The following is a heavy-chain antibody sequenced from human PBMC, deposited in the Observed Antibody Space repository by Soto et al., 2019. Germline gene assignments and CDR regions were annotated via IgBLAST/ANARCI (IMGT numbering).Heavy chain of an antibody. J-gene: IGHJ6*02. CDR2: IYHTGNT. V-gene: IGHV4-30-2*01. CDR1: GGSINSGGYS. CDR3: ARVERTLSTPFAYGMEV. Sequence: QLQLQESGSGLVKPSQTLSLTCTVSGGSINSGGYSWIWIRQPPGKGLEWIGYIYHTGNTFYNPSLQSRVTISVDQSKNQFSLSLGSVTAADTAMYYCARVERTLSTPFAYGMEVGGQGTTVTVS. D-gene: IGHD2-2*01.